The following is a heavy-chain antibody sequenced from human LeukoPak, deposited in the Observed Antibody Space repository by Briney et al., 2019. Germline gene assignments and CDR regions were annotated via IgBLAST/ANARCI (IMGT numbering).Heavy chain of an antibody. V-gene: IGHV3-7*01. CDR3: AKGWYSSGWYLDY. Sequence: PGGSLRLSCAASGFTFSSYWMSWVRQAPGKGLEWVANIKQDGSEKYYVDSVKGRFTISRDNSKNTLYLQMNSLRAEDTAVYYCAKGWYSSGWYLDYWGQGTLVTVSS. CDR1: GFTFSSYW. D-gene: IGHD6-19*01. J-gene: IGHJ4*02. CDR2: IKQDGSEK.